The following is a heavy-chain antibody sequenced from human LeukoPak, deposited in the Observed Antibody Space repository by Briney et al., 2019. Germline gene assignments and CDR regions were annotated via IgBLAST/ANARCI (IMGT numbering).Heavy chain of an antibody. V-gene: IGHV4-39*07. CDR3: ALGGYSSGWYDVGYFDY. Sequence: PSETLSLTCTVSGGSISNSIYYWGWIRQPPGKGLEWIGSIYYSGNTYYNPPLKSRVTISVDTSKNQFSLKLSSVTAADTAMYYCALGGYSSGWYDVGYFDYWGQGTLVTVSS. D-gene: IGHD6-19*01. CDR1: GGSISNSIYY. CDR2: IYYSGNT. J-gene: IGHJ4*02.